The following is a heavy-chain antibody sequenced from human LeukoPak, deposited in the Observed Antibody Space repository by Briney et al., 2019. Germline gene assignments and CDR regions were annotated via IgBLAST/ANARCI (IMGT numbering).Heavy chain of an antibody. V-gene: IGHV4-34*01. CDR1: GGSFSGYY. Sequence: SETLSLTCAVYGGSFSGYYWSWIRQPPGKGLEWIGEINHSGSTNYNPSLKSRVTISVDTSKNQFSLKLSSVTAADTAVYYCARGRQWPVRGGLHDYWGQGTLVTVSS. CDR3: ARGRQWPVRGGLHDY. J-gene: IGHJ4*02. CDR2: INHSGST. D-gene: IGHD6-19*01.